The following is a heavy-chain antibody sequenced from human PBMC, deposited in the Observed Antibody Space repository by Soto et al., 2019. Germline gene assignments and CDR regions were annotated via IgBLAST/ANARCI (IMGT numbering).Heavy chain of an antibody. Sequence: QVQLQESGPGLVKPSQTLSLTCTVSGGSISSGGYYWSWIRQHPGKGLEWIGYIYYSGSTYYNPSLKSRFTLPVDTSKNQFSLKLSSVTAADTAVYYCASQAVTLGLAFDIWGQGTMVTVSS. CDR1: GGSISSGGYY. D-gene: IGHD4-17*01. V-gene: IGHV4-31*03. J-gene: IGHJ3*02. CDR2: IYYSGST. CDR3: ASQAVTLGLAFDI.